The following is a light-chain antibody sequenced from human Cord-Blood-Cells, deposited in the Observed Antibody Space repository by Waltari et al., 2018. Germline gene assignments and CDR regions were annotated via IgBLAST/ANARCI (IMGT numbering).Light chain of an antibody. CDR2: DVS. V-gene: IGLV2-14*04. CDR1: SSDVGGYNY. Sequence: ISCTGTSSDVGGYNYVSWYQQHPGKAPKLMIYDVSNRPSGVSNRFSGSKSGNTASLTISGLQAEDEADYYCSSYTSSSTWVFGGGTKLTVL. J-gene: IGLJ3*02. CDR3: SSYTSSSTWV.